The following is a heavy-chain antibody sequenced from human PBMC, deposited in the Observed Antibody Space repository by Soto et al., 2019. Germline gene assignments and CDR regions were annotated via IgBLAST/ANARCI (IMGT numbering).Heavy chain of an antibody. Sequence: PSETLSLTCAVSGGSISSSNWWSWVRQAPGKGLEWIAYIHYSGSTYYNSSLKSRVTMSVDTAKNQFSLKVSSVTAADTAVYYCARSPKGLGNFDYWGQGTLVTVSS. CDR3: ARSPKGLGNFDY. CDR2: IHYSGST. D-gene: IGHD3-10*01. CDR1: GGSISSSNW. V-gene: IGHV4-30-4*01. J-gene: IGHJ4*02.